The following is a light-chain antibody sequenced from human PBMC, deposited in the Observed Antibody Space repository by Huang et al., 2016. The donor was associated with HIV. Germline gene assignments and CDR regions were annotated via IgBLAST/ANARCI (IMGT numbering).Light chain of an antibody. CDR3: QQFDNLPFT. V-gene: IGKV1-33*01. J-gene: IGKJ5*01. CDR1: QDINNY. Sequence: DIQMTQSPSSLSASVGDRVTITCQASQDINNYVNWFQQKPWKAPKLLIYDASNLKPGVPSRFSGSRSGTDCTFTITNLQPEDIGTYYCQQFDNLPFTFGRGTRLGIK. CDR2: DAS.